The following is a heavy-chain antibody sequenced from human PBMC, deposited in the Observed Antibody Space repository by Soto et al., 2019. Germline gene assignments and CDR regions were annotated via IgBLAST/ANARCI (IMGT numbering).Heavy chain of an antibody. CDR3: ARDWGDCTPGECYSHGFDL. CDR2: SWHDGRHL. Sequence: QEQLVESGGGMVQPGGSLRLSCAVSGFTLDTYGMHWVRQAAGQGLEWVAVSWHDGRHLDYADSVRGRFTVFRDDSKNTLFLEMNGLRGDDTAVYYCARDWGDCTPGECYSHGFDLWGQGTLVTVSS. V-gene: IGHV3-33*01. D-gene: IGHD2-21*01. J-gene: IGHJ3*01. CDR1: GFTLDTYG.